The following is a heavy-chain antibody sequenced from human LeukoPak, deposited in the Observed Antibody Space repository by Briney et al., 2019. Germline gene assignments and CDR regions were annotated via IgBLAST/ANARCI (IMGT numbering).Heavy chain of an antibody. Sequence: SETLSLTCTVSGGSISSYYWSWIRQPPGEGLEWIGYIYYSGSTNYNPSLKSRVTISVDTSKNQFSLKLSSVTAADTAVYYCARGSCSGGSCYTGDLWFDPWGQGTLVTVSS. J-gene: IGHJ5*02. D-gene: IGHD2-15*01. CDR3: ARGSCSGGSCYTGDLWFDP. CDR1: GGSISSYY. CDR2: IYYSGST. V-gene: IGHV4-59*01.